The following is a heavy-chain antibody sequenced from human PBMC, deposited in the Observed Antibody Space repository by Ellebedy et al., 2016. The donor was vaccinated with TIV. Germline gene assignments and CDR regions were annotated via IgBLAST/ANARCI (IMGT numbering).Heavy chain of an antibody. CDR2: IWYDGSNK. CDR3: ARSLNYGGNSGYFDY. D-gene: IGHD4-23*01. CDR1: GFTFSSYG. J-gene: IGHJ4*02. V-gene: IGHV3-33*01. Sequence: GESLKISCAASGFTFSSYGMHWVRQAPGKGLEWVAVIWYDGSNKYYADSVKGRFTISRDNSKSTLYLQMNSLRAEDTAVYYCARSLNYGGNSGYFDYWGQGTLVTVSS.